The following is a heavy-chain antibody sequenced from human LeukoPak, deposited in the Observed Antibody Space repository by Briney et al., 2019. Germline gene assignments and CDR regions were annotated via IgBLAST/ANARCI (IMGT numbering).Heavy chain of an antibody. J-gene: IGHJ4*02. Sequence: PSETLSLTCAVYGGSFSGYYWSWIRQPPGKGLEWIGEINHSGSTNYNPSLKSRVTISVDTSKNQFSLKLSSVTAADTAVYYCARAGPRMAYYYDSSGYYFDYWGQGTLVTVSS. CDR3: ARAGPRMAYYYDSSGYYFDY. CDR1: GGSFSGYY. D-gene: IGHD3-22*01. CDR2: INHSGST. V-gene: IGHV4-34*01.